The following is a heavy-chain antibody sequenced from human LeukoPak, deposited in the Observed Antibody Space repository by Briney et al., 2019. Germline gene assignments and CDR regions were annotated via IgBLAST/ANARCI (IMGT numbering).Heavy chain of an antibody. V-gene: IGHV1-69*13. Sequence: SVKVSCKASGGTFSSYAISWVRQAPGQGLEWMGGIIPIFGTANYAQKFQGRVTITADESTSTAYMELSSLRSEDTAVYYCARGGGYSYTDKYYFDYWGQGTLVTVSS. D-gene: IGHD5-18*01. J-gene: IGHJ4*02. CDR1: GGTFSSYA. CDR3: ARGGGYSYTDKYYFDY. CDR2: IIPIFGTA.